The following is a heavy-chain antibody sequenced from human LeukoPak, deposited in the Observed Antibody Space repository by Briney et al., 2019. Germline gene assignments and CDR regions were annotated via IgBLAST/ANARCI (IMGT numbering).Heavy chain of an antibody. CDR3: TRVGYYYDSSGYFPY. J-gene: IGHJ4*02. Sequence: LSLTCAVYGGSFSGYYWSWVRQAPGKGLEWVGFIRSKAYGGTTEYAASVKGRFTISRDDSKSIAYLQMNSLKTEDTAVYYCTRVGYYYDSSGYFPYWGQGTLVTVSS. CDR2: IRSKAYGGTT. CDR1: GGSFSGYY. D-gene: IGHD3-22*01. V-gene: IGHV3-49*04.